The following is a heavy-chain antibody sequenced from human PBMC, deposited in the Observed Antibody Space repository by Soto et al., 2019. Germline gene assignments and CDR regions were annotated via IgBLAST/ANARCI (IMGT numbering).Heavy chain of an antibody. D-gene: IGHD3-22*01. CDR2: ISAYNGNT. Sequence: ASVKVSCKASGYAFTSYGISWVRQAPGQGLEWMGWISAYNGNTNCAQKLQGRVTMTTDTSTSTAYMELRSLRTDDTAVYYCARATPAAYYYDSSGYYPDHWGEGTLVTVSS. CDR1: GYAFTSYG. CDR3: ARATPAAYYYDSSGYYPDH. V-gene: IGHV1-18*01. J-gene: IGHJ4*02.